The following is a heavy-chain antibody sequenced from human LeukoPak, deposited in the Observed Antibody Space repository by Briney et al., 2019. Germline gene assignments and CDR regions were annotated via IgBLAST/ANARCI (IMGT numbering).Heavy chain of an antibody. CDR3: ARGQVTIFGVGGSWFDP. J-gene: IGHJ5*02. D-gene: IGHD3-3*01. CDR2: INPNSGGT. V-gene: IGHV1-2*02. Sequence: ASVKVSCKASGYTFTGYYMHWVRQAPGQGLEWKGWINPNSGGTNYAQKFQGRVTMTRDTSISTAYMELSRLRSDDTAVYYCARGQVTIFGVGGSWFDPRGQGNLVTVSS. CDR1: GYTFTGYY.